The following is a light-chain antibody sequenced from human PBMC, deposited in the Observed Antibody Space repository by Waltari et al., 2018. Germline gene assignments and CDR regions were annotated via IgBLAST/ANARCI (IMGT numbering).Light chain of an antibody. CDR3: QQYYTTAYT. Sequence: IVMTQSPDSLAESLGERAPINCQSSQRVLYSSNNKNYLAWYQQKPGQPPKLLISWASTRESGVPDRFSGSGSGTDFSLTISSLQAEDVAVYYCQQYYTTAYTFGQGTRLEIK. V-gene: IGKV4-1*01. CDR1: QRVLYSSNNKNY. J-gene: IGKJ2*01. CDR2: WAS.